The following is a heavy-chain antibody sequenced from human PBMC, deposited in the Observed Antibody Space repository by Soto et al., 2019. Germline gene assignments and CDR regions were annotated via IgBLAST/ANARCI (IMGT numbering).Heavy chain of an antibody. J-gene: IGHJ5*02. D-gene: IGHD6-19*01. Sequence: VQLVESGGGLVQPGTSLRLSCAASGFTFSTHGMHWVRQAPGKGLEWVAMISHDGSEKYYVDSVKGRFTISRDISKNTAFRQMDRLRAEDTAVYYCAKHWGETGWYNWFDPWGQGTLVTVSS. V-gene: IGHV3-30*18. CDR3: AKHWGETGWYNWFDP. CDR2: ISHDGSEK. CDR1: GFTFSTHG.